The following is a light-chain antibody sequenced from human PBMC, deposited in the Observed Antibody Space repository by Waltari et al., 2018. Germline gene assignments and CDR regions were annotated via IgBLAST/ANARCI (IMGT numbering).Light chain of an antibody. CDR3: QQFNTYPLT. V-gene: IGKV1-9*01. CDR1: QGISSY. CDR2: AAF. J-gene: IGKJ5*01. Sequence: IQLTQSPSSLSASVGDRVTSTCRASQGISSYLACYQQKPVKAPNLLICAAFTLQSGVPARFSGIGSGTDFTLTISSLQPEDFATYYWQQFNTYPLTFGQGTRLEIK.